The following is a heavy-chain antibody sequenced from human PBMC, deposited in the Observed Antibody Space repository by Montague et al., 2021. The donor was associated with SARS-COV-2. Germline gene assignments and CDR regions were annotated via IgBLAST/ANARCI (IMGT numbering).Heavy chain of an antibody. V-gene: IGHV6-1*01. CDR3: AGAERGSCGDGNCYQYFFNY. CDR1: GDSVSTNSGT. J-gene: IGHJ4*02. CDR2: TYYRSEWYS. D-gene: IGHD2-15*01. Sequence: CAISGDSVSTNSGTWNWGRLSPSRGLEWRGGTYYRSEWYSGYSVSVKSRISINPDTSKNQFSLQRNSVTPEDTAVYYCAGAERGSCGDGNCYQYFFNYWGQGTRVTVSS.